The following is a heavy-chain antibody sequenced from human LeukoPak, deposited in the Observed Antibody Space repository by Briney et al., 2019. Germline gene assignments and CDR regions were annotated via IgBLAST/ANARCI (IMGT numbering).Heavy chain of an antibody. J-gene: IGHJ4*02. Sequence: GGSLRLSCAASGFTFCSYAMSWVRQAPGKGLEWVSAISGSGDNTYYADSVKGRITISRDNSKNTLYLQMSSLRAEDTAVYYCAKSYSSSWTRYFDDWGQGILVTVSS. V-gene: IGHV3-23*01. CDR2: ISGSGDNT. CDR3: AKSYSSSWTRYFDD. CDR1: GFTFCSYA. D-gene: IGHD6-13*01.